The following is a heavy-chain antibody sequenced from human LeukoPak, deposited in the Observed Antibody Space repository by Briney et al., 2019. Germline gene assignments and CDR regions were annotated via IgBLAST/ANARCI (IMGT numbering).Heavy chain of an antibody. CDR3: ARGMDSSGYYMVDY. CDR2: ISYDGSNK. Sequence: GRCPSLSSAASGFPFKSYAMHGGHQAPGRGLERVPVISYDGSNKYYADSVKGRFTISRDNSKNTLYLQMNRLRAEDTAVYYCARGMDSSGYYMVDYWGQGKLVTVSS. V-gene: IGHV3-30-3*01. D-gene: IGHD3-22*01. CDR1: GFPFKSYA. J-gene: IGHJ4*02.